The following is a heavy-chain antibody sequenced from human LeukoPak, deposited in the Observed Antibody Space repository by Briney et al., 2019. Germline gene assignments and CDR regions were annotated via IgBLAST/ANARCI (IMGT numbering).Heavy chain of an antibody. CDR1: GFTFSSYW. Sequence: GGSLRLSCAASGFTFSSYWMSWVRQAPGKGLEWVANIKQDGSEKYYVDSVKGRFTISRDNAKNSPYLQMNSLRAEDTAVYYCARDGPYYGSGSYSFDYWGQGTLATVSS. CDR3: ARDGPYYGSGSYSFDY. D-gene: IGHD3-10*01. CDR2: IKQDGSEK. J-gene: IGHJ4*02. V-gene: IGHV3-7*01.